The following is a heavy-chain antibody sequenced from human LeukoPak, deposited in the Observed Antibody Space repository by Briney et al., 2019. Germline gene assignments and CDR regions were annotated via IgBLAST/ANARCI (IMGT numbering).Heavy chain of an antibody. V-gene: IGHV1-2*06. CDR1: GYTFTGYY. Sequence: ASVKVSCKASGYTFTGYYMHWVRQAPGQGREWMGRINPNSGGTNYAQKFQGRVTMTRDTSISTAYMELSRLRSDDTAVYYCARDLYYDFWSGYPNWFDPWGRGALVTVSS. D-gene: IGHD3-3*01. J-gene: IGHJ5*02. CDR3: ARDLYYDFWSGYPNWFDP. CDR2: INPNSGGT.